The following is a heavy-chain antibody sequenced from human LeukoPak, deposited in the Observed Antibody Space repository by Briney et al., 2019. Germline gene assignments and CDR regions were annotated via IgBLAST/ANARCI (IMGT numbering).Heavy chain of an antibody. D-gene: IGHD1-26*01. V-gene: IGHV1-18*01. CDR2: ISAYNGNT. CDR3: ARVRELLREAASYSWFDP. Sequence: ASVKVSCKASGYTFTSYGISWVRQAPGQGLEWMGWISAYNGNTNYAQKLQGRVTMTTDTSTSTAYMELRSLRSDDTAVYYCARVRELLREAASYSWFDPWGQGTLVTVSS. J-gene: IGHJ5*02. CDR1: GYTFTSYG.